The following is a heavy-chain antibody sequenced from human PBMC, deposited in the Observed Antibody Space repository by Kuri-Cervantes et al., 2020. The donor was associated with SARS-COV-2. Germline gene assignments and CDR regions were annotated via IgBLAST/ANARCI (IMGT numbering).Heavy chain of an antibody. J-gene: IGHJ2*01. Sequence: GSLRLSCTVSGGSISTYYSSWIRQPPGKGLEWIGSIYHSGSTYYNPSLKSRVTISVDTSKNQFSLKLSSVTAADTAVYYCARVRYCSSTSCRLGWYFDLWGRGTLVTVSS. V-gene: IGHV4-38-2*02. CDR3: ARVRYCSSTSCRLGWYFDL. CDR1: GGSISTYY. D-gene: IGHD2-2*01. CDR2: IYHSGST.